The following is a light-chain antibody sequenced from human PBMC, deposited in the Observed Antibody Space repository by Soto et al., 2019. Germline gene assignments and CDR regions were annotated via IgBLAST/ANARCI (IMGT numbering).Light chain of an antibody. J-gene: IGKJ3*01. CDR1: QSVSSN. Sequence: EIALTQSPGTLSVSPGERATLSCRASQSVSSNLAWYQQKPGQAPRLLIYGASSRATGIPDRFSGSGFGTDFTLTISRLVPEDFAVYYCQHYDISLFAFGPGTKVDIK. CDR3: QHYDISLFA. V-gene: IGKV3-20*01. CDR2: GAS.